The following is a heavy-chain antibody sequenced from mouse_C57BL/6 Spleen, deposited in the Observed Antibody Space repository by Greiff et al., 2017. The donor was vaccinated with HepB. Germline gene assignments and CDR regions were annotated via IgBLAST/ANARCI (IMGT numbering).Heavy chain of an antibody. V-gene: IGHV1-82*01. CDR1: GYAFSSSW. CDR2: IYPGDGDT. J-gene: IGHJ2*01. D-gene: IGHD1-1*01. CDR3: ARPGSYYYGSSSYYFDY. Sequence: QVQLKQSGPELVKPGASVKISCKASGYAFSSSWMNWVKQRPGKGLEWIGRIYPGDGDTNYNGKFKGKATLTADKSSSTAYMQLSSLTSEDSAVYFCARPGSYYYGSSSYYFDYWGQGTTLTVSS.